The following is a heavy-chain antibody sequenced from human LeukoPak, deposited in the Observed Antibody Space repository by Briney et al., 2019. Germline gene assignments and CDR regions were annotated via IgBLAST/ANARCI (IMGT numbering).Heavy chain of an antibody. V-gene: IGHV4-39*01. J-gene: IGHJ4*02. D-gene: IGHD3-16*01. CDR3: ARQATFGYAYAYYFDL. Sequence: ASETLSLTCTVSGGSISSTYYYWGWIRQPPDKGLEWIGTFHYSGSNYYNPSLKSRITLSVDTSKNQFSLSLISVTAADTAVYFCARQATFGYAYAYYFDLWGQGTLVTVSS. CDR2: FHYSGSN. CDR1: GGSISSTYYY.